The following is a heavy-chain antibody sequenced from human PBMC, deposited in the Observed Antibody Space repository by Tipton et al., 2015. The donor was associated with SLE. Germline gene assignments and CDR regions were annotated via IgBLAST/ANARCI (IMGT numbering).Heavy chain of an antibody. Sequence: QSGPEVKKPGASVKVSCKASGYTFTGYYMHWVRQAPGQGLEWMGWISAYNGNTNYAQKLQGRVTMTTDTSTSTAYMELRSLRSDDTAVYYCARDRGVTTWNWFDPWGQGTLVTVSS. D-gene: IGHD4-17*01. CDR2: ISAYNGNT. CDR1: GYTFTGYY. J-gene: IGHJ5*02. V-gene: IGHV1-18*04. CDR3: ARDRGVTTWNWFDP.